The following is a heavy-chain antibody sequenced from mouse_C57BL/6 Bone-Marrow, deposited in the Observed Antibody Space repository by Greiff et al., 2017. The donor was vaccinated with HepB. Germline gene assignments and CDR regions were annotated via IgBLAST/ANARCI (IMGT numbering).Heavy chain of an antibody. CDR3: ARSEGVYYGNYWFAY. CDR1: GYTFTSYG. D-gene: IGHD2-1*01. V-gene: IGHV1-81*01. Sequence: QVQLKQSGAELARPGASVKLSCKASGYTFTSYGISWVKQRTGQGLEWIGEIYPRSGNTYYNEKFKGKATLTADKSSSTAYMELRSLTSEDSAVYFCARSEGVYYGNYWFAYWGQGTLVTVSA. CDR2: IYPRSGNT. J-gene: IGHJ3*01.